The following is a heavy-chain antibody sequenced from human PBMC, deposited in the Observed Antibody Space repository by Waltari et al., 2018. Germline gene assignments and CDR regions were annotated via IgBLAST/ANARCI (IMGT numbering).Heavy chain of an antibody. D-gene: IGHD1-26*01. CDR1: GYSISSGYY. V-gene: IGHV4-38-2*01. CDR2: IYHSGGT. Sequence: QVQLQESGPGLVKPSETLSLTCAVSGYSISSGYYWGWIRQPPGKGLEWIGSIYHSGGTYYNPSLKSRVTISVDTSKNQFSLKLSSVTAADTAVYYCARTSGSSRNSEFDYWGQGTLVTVSS. J-gene: IGHJ4*02. CDR3: ARTSGSSRNSEFDY.